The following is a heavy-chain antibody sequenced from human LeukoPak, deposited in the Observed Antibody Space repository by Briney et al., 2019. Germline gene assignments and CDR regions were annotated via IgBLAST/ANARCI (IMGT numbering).Heavy chain of an antibody. J-gene: IGHJ6*03. CDR3: ARLKFYDSTGYSPGHYMNV. V-gene: IGHV4-4*07. CDR1: GGPIYSYY. Sequence: SETLSLTCTVSGGPIYSYYWSWIQQTAGKGLEWTGRLYPGVSTNYNPSLKSRVTMSVDTSKNQFALKLSAVTAADTAVYYCARLKFYDSTGYSPGHYMNVWGKGTTVTVSS. D-gene: IGHD3-22*01. CDR2: LYPGVST.